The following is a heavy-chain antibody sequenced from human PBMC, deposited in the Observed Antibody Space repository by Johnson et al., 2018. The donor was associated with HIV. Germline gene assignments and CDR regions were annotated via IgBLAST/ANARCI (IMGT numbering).Heavy chain of an antibody. CDR1: GFTFSSYG. J-gene: IGHJ3*02. D-gene: IGHD6-19*01. CDR3: AKGGYSGCSVCAFDI. Sequence: QVQLVESGGGVVQPGKSLRLSCTASGFTFSSYGMHWVRQAPGKGLEWVAGIWYDGSNKYYGDSVKGRFHISRDSSKNTVYLQMNTLTTEDTAMYYCAKGGYSGCSVCAFDIWGQGTMVNVSS. V-gene: IGHV3-33*06. CDR2: IWYDGSNK.